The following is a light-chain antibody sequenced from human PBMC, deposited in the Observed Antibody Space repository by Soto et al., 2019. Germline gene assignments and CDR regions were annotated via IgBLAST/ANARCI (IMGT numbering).Light chain of an antibody. J-gene: IGLJ2*01. V-gene: IGLV1-36*01. Sequence: QSVLTQPPSVSEAPRQRVTISCSGSSSNIGNNAVNWYQQLPGKAPKLLIYYDDLQPSGVSDRFSGSKSGTSASLAITGLQAEDEADYYCQSYDSSLSNVVFGGGTKVTVL. CDR3: QSYDSSLSNVV. CDR2: YDD. CDR1: SSNIGNNA.